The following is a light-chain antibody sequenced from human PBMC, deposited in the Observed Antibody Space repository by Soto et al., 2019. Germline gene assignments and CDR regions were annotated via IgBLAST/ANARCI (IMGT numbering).Light chain of an antibody. CDR3: AAWDDSLSAVV. Sequence: QSVLTQPPSASGTPGQRVTISCSGSSSNIGSNYVYWYQQLPGTAPKLLIYSNNQRPSGVPDRFSGSKSGTSASLAISGLRSEDEADYYCAAWDDSLSAVVFGGGTQLTV. CDR2: SNN. V-gene: IGLV1-47*02. CDR1: SSNIGSNY. J-gene: IGLJ2*01.